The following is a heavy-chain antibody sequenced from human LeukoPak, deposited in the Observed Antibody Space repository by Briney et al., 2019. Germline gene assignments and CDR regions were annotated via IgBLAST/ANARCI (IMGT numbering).Heavy chain of an antibody. CDR2: IKSKTDGGTT. J-gene: IGHJ4*02. CDR1: GFTFSNAW. D-gene: IGHD4-17*01. Sequence: GGSLRLSCAASGFTFSNAWTSWVRQAPGKGLEWVGRIKSKTDGGTTDYAAPVKGRFTISRDDSKNTLYLQMNSLKTEDTAVYYCTTAHGDLDFDYWGRGTLVTVSS. CDR3: TTAHGDLDFDY. V-gene: IGHV3-15*01.